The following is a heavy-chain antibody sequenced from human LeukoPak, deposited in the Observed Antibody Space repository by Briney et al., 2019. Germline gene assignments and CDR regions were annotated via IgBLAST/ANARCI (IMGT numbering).Heavy chain of an antibody. CDR2: MNPNSGNT. V-gene: IGHV1-8*01. CDR1: GYTFASYD. Sequence: ASVKVSCKASGYTFASYDINWVRQATGQGLEWMGWMNPNSGNTGYAQKFQGRVTMTRNTSISTAYMELSSLRSEDTAVYYCARVTVFGGMGGFDYWGQGTLVTVSS. J-gene: IGHJ4*02. CDR3: ARVTVFGGMGGFDY. D-gene: IGHD3-3*01.